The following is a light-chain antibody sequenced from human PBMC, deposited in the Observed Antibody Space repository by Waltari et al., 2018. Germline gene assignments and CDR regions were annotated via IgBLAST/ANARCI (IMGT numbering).Light chain of an antibody. CDR2: DVY. V-gene: IGLV2-14*03. CDR3: SSYTTSSTVI. Sequence: QSALTQPASVSGSPGQSLTIPCTGTSSAVGAYNSVSWYQQHPGKAPKLMIYDVYNRPSGVSDRFSGSKSGNTASLSISGLQAEDEADYYCSSYTTSSTVIFGGGTKLSVL. CDR1: SSAVGAYNS. J-gene: IGLJ2*01.